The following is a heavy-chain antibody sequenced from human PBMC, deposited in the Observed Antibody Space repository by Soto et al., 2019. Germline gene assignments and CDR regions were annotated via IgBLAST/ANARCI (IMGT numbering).Heavy chain of an antibody. CDR3: ARDSVDTAMVLSDP. V-gene: IGHV3-11*01. D-gene: IGHD5-18*01. CDR2: ISSSGSTI. J-gene: IGHJ5*02. Sequence: PGGSLRLSCAASGFTFSDYYMSWIRQAPGKGLEWVSYISSSGSTIYYADSVKGRFTISRDNAKNSLYLQMNSLRAEDTAVYYCARDSVDTAMVLSDPWGQGTLVTVSS. CDR1: GFTFSDYY.